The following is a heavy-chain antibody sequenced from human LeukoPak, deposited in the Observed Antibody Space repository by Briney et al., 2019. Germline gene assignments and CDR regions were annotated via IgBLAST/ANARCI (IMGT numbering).Heavy chain of an antibody. D-gene: IGHD3-10*01. CDR3: ARGGAYYYGSGSYSDYYYYMDV. CDR1: GGSISSGGYY. Sequence: SQTLSLTCTVSGGSISSGGYYWSWIRQHPGKGLEWIGYIYYSGSTYYNPSLKSRVTISVDTSKNQFSLKLSSVTAADTAVYYSARGGAYYYGSGSYSDYYYYMDVWGKGTTVTVSS. CDR2: IYYSGST. V-gene: IGHV4-31*03. J-gene: IGHJ6*03.